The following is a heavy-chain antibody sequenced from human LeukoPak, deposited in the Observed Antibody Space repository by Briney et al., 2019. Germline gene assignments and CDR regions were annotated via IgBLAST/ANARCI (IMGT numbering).Heavy chain of an antibody. CDR2: INPSGGST. D-gene: IGHD5-18*01. J-gene: IGHJ3*02. CDR1: GYTFTIYY. Sequence: ASVKVSCKASGYTFTIYYIHWVRQAPGQGLEWMGLINPSGGSTSYAQKFQGRVTMTRDMSTSTVYMELSSLRSEDTAVYYCARVKVTAGGAFDIWGQGTMVTVSS. V-gene: IGHV1-46*01. CDR3: ARVKVTAGGAFDI.